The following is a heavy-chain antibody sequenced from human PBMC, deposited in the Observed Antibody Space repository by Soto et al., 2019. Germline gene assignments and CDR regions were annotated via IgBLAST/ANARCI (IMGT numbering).Heavy chain of an antibody. CDR3: ARLGGYYQAFDS. J-gene: IGHJ4*02. CDR1: GGSIRDYY. Sequence: PSETLSLTCTVSGGSIRDYYWGWIRQPPGKGLEWVGYVYYTGTTKYKSSLKSRVTVPVDSSKNQFSLKLDSVTAADTAVYYCARLGGYYQAFDSWGQGTLVTVSS. CDR2: VYYTGTT. D-gene: IGHD3-22*01. V-gene: IGHV4-59*08.